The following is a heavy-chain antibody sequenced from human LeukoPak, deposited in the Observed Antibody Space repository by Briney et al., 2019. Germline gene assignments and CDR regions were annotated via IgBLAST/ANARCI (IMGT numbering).Heavy chain of an antibody. CDR1: GGSISSGSYY. CDR3: AREGCTNGECFLYYYYIDV. J-gene: IGHJ6*03. Sequence: PSETLSLTCTVSGGSISSGSYYWSWIRQPAGKGLEWIGRIYTSGSTNYNPSLRSRVTISVDTSKNQFSLKLSSVTAADTAVYYCAREGCTNGECFLYYYYIDVWGKGTTVTVSS. V-gene: IGHV4-61*02. D-gene: IGHD2-8*01. CDR2: IYTSGST.